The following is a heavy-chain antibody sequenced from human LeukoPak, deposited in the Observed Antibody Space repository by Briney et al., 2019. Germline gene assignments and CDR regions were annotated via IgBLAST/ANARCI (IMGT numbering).Heavy chain of an antibody. CDR1: GYTLTELS. V-gene: IGHV1-24*01. CDR3: ATLLYGDYGVSAYFDY. CDR2: FDPEDGET. D-gene: IGHD4-17*01. Sequence: ASVKVSCKVSGYTLTELSMHWVRQAPGKGLEWVGGFDPEDGETIYAQKVQGRVTMTEDTSTDTAYMELSSLRSEDTAVYYCATLLYGDYGVSAYFDYWGQGTLVTVSS. J-gene: IGHJ4*02.